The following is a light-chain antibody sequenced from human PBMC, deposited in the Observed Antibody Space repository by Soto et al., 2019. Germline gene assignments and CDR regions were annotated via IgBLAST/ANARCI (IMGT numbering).Light chain of an antibody. CDR2: DVS. CDR1: SSDVGGYYS. Sequence: QSVLTQPPSASGSPGQSVTIPCTGTSSDVGGYYSVSWYQQHPDKAPKLIIYDVSQRPSGVPDRFSGSKSGNTASLTVSGLQAEDEADYYCSSYAGSNNLYVFGTGTKLTVL. V-gene: IGLV2-8*01. J-gene: IGLJ1*01. CDR3: SSYAGSNNLYV.